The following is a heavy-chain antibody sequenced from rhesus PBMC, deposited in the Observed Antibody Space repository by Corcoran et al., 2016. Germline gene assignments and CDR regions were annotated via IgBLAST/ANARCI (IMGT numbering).Heavy chain of an antibody. V-gene: IGHV4-122*02. J-gene: IGHJ4*01. CDR3: AREGSYPDY. Sequence: QLQLQELGPGLVKPSETLSLTCAVSGYSISSGYGWSWIRQPPGKGLGWIGYIPYSGSTSYSPSLKVRVTISRDTSKNQCSLKLSSVTAADTGVYYCAREGSYPDYWGQGVLVTVSS. D-gene: IGHD1-44*02. CDR2: IPYSGST. CDR1: GYSISSGYG.